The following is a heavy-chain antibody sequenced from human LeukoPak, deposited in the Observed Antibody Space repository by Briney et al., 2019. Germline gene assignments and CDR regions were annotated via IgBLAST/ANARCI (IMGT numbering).Heavy chain of an antibody. CDR1: GYTFSSYC. Sequence: ASVRVSCTASGYTFSSYCMHWVRQAPGQGLEWMGIINPSGGRTSYAQKFQGRVTMTRDTSTGTVYMELSSLRSEDTAVYYCASLRSGDYEGFDYWGQGTLVTVSS. CDR2: INPSGGRT. CDR3: ASLRSGDYEGFDY. V-gene: IGHV1-46*01. D-gene: IGHD2-21*02. J-gene: IGHJ4*02.